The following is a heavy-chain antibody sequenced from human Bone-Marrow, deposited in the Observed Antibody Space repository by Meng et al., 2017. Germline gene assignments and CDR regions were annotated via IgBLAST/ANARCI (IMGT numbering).Heavy chain of an antibody. Sequence: EVQLEESGGGLVKPGGSLKLSCAASGFTFSSYSMNWVRQAPGKGLEWVSSISSSSSYIYYADSVKGRFTISRDNAKNSLYLQMNSLRAEDTAVYYCARDIGYGDNWFDPWGQGTLVTVSS. J-gene: IGHJ5*02. V-gene: IGHV3-21*01. D-gene: IGHD5-12*01. CDR3: ARDIGYGDNWFDP. CDR1: GFTFSSYS. CDR2: ISSSSSYI.